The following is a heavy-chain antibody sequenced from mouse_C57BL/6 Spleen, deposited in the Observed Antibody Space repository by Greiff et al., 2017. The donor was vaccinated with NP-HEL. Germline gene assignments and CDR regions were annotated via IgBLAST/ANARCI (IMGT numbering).Heavy chain of an antibody. CDR3: ARYHYYGSSYFDY. Sequence: EVKVVESGGGLVQPGGSLSLSCAASGFTFTDYYMSWVRQPPGKALEWLGFIRNKANGYTTEYSASVKGRFTISRDNSQSILYLQMHALRAEDSATYYCARYHYYGSSYFDYWGQGTTLTVSS. V-gene: IGHV7-3*01. CDR2: IRNKANGYTT. J-gene: IGHJ2*01. D-gene: IGHD1-1*01. CDR1: GFTFTDYY.